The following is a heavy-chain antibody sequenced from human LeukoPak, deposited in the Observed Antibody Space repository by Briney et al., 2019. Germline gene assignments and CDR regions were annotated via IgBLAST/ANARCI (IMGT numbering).Heavy chain of an antibody. CDR3: ARVKEASAFDI. CDR2: ISSSSSYI. D-gene: IGHD5-12*01. J-gene: IGHJ3*02. Sequence: GGSLRLSCAASGFTFSSYSMNWVRQAPGKWLEWVSSISSSSSYIYYADSVKGRFTLSRDNAKNSLFLQMNNLRAEDTAVYYCARVKEASAFDIWGQGTMVTVSS. V-gene: IGHV3-21*01. CDR1: GFTFSSYS.